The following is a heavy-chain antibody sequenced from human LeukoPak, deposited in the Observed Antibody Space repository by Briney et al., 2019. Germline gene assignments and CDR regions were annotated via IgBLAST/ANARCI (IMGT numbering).Heavy chain of an antibody. CDR3: AHRLPGYSRGWSQGNFDY. CDR1: GFSLSTSGVG. CDR2: IYWDDDK. Sequence: SGPTLVKPTQTLTLTCTFSGFSLSTSGVGVGWIRQPPGKALEWLALIYWDDDKRFSPALNNIHTITKDTSKYQVVLTITNMDPVDTATYYCAHRLPGYSRGWSQGNFDYGGQGTLVTVSS. V-gene: IGHV2-5*02. J-gene: IGHJ4*02. D-gene: IGHD6-19*01.